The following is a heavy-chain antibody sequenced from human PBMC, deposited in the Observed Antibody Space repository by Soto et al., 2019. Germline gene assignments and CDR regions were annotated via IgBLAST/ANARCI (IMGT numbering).Heavy chain of an antibody. CDR1: GGCISNAY. CDR2: IHSSGTF. D-gene: IGHD5-12*01. CDR3: ARDNIVSKGYGMAV. V-gene: IGHV4-4*07. J-gene: IGHJ6*02. Sequence: PSGTLSLTCAVSGGCISNAYWSWIRQAAGKRLEWIGRIHSSGTFNYNPSLKSRVSISRDTSKNQISLKLSSVTAADTAVYYCARDNIVSKGYGMAVWGQGTTVTVSS.